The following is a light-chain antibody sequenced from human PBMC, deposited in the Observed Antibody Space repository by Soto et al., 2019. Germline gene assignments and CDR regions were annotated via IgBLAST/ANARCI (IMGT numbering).Light chain of an antibody. V-gene: IGKV1-5*01. CDR2: DAY. Sequence: DIQMTQSPSILSASVGDRVTITCRASQSIRSWLAWYQQKPGKAPKLLSYDAYSLESGVPSRFSGRRSGKEFTLTIAGLQPEDFATYYCQQYESYSPLTFGGGTKVEIK. J-gene: IGKJ4*01. CDR1: QSIRSW. CDR3: QQYESYSPLT.